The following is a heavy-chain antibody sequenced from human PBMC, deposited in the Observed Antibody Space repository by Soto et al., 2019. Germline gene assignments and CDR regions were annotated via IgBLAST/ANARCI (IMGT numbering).Heavy chain of an antibody. J-gene: IGHJ4*02. CDR3: AKETYSGPLDY. CDR1: GFTFSSYG. Sequence: QVQLVESGGGVVQPGRSLRLSCAASGFTFSSYGRHWVRQAPGKGLEWVAVISYDGSNKYYADSVKGRFTISRDNSKNTRYLQMNSLRAEDTDVYYCAKETYSGPLDYWGQGTLVTVSS. V-gene: IGHV3-30*18. D-gene: IGHD2-15*01. CDR2: ISYDGSNK.